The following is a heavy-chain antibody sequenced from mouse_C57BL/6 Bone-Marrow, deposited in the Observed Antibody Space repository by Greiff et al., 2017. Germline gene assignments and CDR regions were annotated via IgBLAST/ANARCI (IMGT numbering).Heavy chain of an antibody. CDR2: INPSNGGT. J-gene: IGHJ4*01. D-gene: IGHD2-4*01. CDR1: GYTFTSYW. V-gene: IGHV1-53*01. Sequence: VQLQQPGTELVKPGASVKLSCKASGYTFTSYWMHWVKQRPGQGLEWIGNINPSNGGTNYNEKFKSKDTLTVDKSSSTAYMPLSSLTSEDSAVYYCATPIYYYYLCAMDYWGQGTSVTVSS. CDR3: ATPIYYYYLCAMDY.